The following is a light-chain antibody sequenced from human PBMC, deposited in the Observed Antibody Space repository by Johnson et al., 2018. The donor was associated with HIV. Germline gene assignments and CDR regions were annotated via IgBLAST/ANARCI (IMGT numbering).Light chain of an antibody. J-gene: IGLJ1*01. V-gene: IGLV1-51*01. CDR3: VTWHTGLSARGV. Sequence: HSVLTQPPSVSAAPGQKVTISCSGSSSNIGNNYVSWYQQLPGTAPKLLIYDNNKRPSGISDRFSGSKSATSATLGITGLQTGDEADYYCVTWHTGLSARGVFGTGTKVTVL. CDR1: SSNIGNNY. CDR2: DNN.